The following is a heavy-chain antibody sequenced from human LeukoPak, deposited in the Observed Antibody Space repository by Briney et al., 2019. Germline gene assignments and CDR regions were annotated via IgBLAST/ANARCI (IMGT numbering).Heavy chain of an antibody. CDR3: ARERRGDDAFDI. V-gene: IGHV3-64*01. CDR2: ISTNGGRT. J-gene: IGHJ3*02. Sequence: GGSLRLSCAASRFTFSSYAMHWVRQAPGKGLEYVSTISTNGGRTYYANSVKGRFTISRDNSKNTVYLQMGSLRAEDMAVYYCARERRGDDAFDIWGQGTMVTVSS. D-gene: IGHD3-16*01. CDR1: RFTFSSYA.